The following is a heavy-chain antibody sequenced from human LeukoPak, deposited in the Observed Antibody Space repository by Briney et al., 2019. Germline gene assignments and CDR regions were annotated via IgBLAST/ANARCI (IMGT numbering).Heavy chain of an antibody. V-gene: IGHV4-59*12. CDR1: GGSISSYY. CDR3: AREGQGYFGY. J-gene: IGHJ4*02. Sequence: PSETLSLTCTVSGGSISSYYWSWIRQPPGKGLEWIGEIYHSGSTNYNPSLKSRVTISVDKSKNQFSLKLSSVTAADTAVYYCAREGQGYFGYWGQGTLVTVSS. CDR2: IYHSGST.